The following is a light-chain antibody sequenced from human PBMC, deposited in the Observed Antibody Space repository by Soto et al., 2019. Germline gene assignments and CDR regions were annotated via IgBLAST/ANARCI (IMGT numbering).Light chain of an antibody. V-gene: IGLV7-46*01. Sequence: QAVVTQEPSLTVSPGGTVTLTCGSSSGAVTSGHYPYWFQQKPGQAPRTLIYDTSNKHSWTPARFSGSLLGGKAALTLSGAQPEDEAEYYCILFDSGTLVFGGGTKLTVL. CDR3: ILFDSGTLV. CDR2: DTS. CDR1: SGAVTSGHY. J-gene: IGLJ2*01.